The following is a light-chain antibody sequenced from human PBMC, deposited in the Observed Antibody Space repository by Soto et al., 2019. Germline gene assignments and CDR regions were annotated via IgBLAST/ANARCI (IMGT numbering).Light chain of an antibody. V-gene: IGLV2-8*01. CDR3: CSYADNTDYV. CDR1: SSDVGAYNY. J-gene: IGLJ1*01. CDR2: EVT. Sequence: QFVLTQPPSASGSLGQSVTISCTGTSSDVGAYNYVSWYQQHPGKAPKLMIYEVTRRPSGVPDRFSGSKSGNTASLNVSGLQAEDEADYYCCSYADNTDYVFGTGTKVTVL.